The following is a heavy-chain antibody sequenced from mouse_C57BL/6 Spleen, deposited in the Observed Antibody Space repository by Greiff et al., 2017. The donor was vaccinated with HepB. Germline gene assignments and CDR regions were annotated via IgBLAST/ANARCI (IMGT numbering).Heavy chain of an antibody. CDR1: GYSFTGYY. V-gene: IGHV1-42*01. Sequence: EVQLQPSGPALVKPGASVKISCKASGYSFTGYYMNWVKPSPEKSLAWIGEINPSTVGTTYNQKFKAKATLTVDKSSSTAYMQRKSLTAEDSAVYYCARTPPTVVAEDWCAYWGQGTLVTVSA. J-gene: IGHJ3*01. D-gene: IGHD1-1*01. CDR3: ARTPPTVVAEDWCAY. CDR2: INPSTVGT.